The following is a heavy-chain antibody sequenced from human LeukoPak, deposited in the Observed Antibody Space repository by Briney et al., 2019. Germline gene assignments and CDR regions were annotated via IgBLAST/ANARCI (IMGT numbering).Heavy chain of an antibody. D-gene: IGHD6-19*01. CDR3: ARLASVPG. CDR2: IHPNSGGT. V-gene: IGHV1-2*02. J-gene: IGHJ1*01. Sequence: ASVKVSCKASGYTFTGYYLHWVRQAPGQGLEWMGWIHPNSGGTNHAQKFQGRVTMTRDTSISTAYKELSSLRSDDTAVYFCARLASVPGWGQGTLVTVSS. CDR1: GYTFTGYY.